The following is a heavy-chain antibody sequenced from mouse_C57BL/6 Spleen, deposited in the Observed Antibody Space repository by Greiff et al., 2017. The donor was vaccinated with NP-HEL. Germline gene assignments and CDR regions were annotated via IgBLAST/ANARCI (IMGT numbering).Heavy chain of an antibody. Sequence: VQLQQSGAELVKPGASVKISCKASGYAFSSYWMNWVKQRPGKGLEWIGQIYPGDGDTNYNGKFKGKATLTADKSSSTAYMQLSSLTSEDSAVYFCARTFITTLVAFDYWGQGTTLTVSS. CDR3: ARTFITTLVAFDY. D-gene: IGHD1-1*01. J-gene: IGHJ2*01. CDR1: GYAFSSYW. CDR2: IYPGDGDT. V-gene: IGHV1-80*01.